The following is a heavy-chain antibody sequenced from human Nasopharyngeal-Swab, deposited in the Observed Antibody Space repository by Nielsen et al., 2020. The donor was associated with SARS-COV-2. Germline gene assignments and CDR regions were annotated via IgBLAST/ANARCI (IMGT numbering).Heavy chain of an antibody. J-gene: IGHJ2*01. D-gene: IGHD3-10*01. V-gene: IGHV4-34*01. CDR3: ARTSYYYGSGSLMGYFDL. CDR2: IYYSGST. CDR1: GGSFSGYY. Sequence: SETLSLTCAVYGGSFSGYYWSWIRQPPGKGLEWIGSIYYSGSTYYNPSLKSRVTISVDTSKNQFSLKLSSVTAADTAVYYCARTSYYYGSGSLMGYFDLWGRGTLVTVSS.